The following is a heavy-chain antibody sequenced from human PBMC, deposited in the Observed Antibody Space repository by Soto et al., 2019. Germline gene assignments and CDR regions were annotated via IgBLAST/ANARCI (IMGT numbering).Heavy chain of an antibody. V-gene: IGHV3-49*03. Sequence: GGSLMLSCRASGFPFGEYSMSWFRPAPGKGLEWVGFIRSKAYGGTTEYAASVKGRFTISRDDSKSIAYLQMNSLKTEDTAVYYCTRDLGVGTMVRGVIITGYYYGMDGWGQGTTVTVSS. D-gene: IGHD3-10*01. J-gene: IGHJ6*02. CDR2: IRSKAYGGTT. CDR3: TRDLGVGTMVRGVIITGYYYGMDG. CDR1: GFPFGEYS.